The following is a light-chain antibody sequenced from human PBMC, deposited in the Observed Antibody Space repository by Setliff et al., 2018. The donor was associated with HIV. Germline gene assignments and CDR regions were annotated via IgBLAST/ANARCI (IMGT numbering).Light chain of an antibody. CDR1: NSDIGGYNY. CDR3: SSYRVTSTL. Sequence: QSALTQPASVSGSPGQSITISCTGTNSDIGGYNYVSWYQQHPGKAPKLVIYEVSNRPSGVSDRFSGSKSGNMASLSISGLQAEDEADYYCSSYRVTSTLFGTGTKVTVL. V-gene: IGLV2-14*01. J-gene: IGLJ1*01. CDR2: EVS.